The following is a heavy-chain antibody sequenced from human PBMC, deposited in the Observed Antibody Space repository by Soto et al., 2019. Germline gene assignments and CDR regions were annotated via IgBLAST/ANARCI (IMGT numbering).Heavy chain of an antibody. D-gene: IGHD2-15*01. V-gene: IGHV3-53*01. J-gene: IGHJ5*02. CDR1: GFTVSSNY. Sequence: LSLSCAASGFTVSSNYMSWVRQAPGKGLEWVSVIYSGGSTYYADSVKGRFTISRDNSKNTLYLQMNSLRAEDTAAYYCASSTRPGPWFDPWGQGTLVTVSS. CDR2: IYSGGST. CDR3: ASSTRPGPWFDP.